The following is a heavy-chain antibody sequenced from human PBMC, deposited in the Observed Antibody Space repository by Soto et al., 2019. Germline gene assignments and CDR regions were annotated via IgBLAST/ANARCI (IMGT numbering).Heavy chain of an antibody. V-gene: IGHV3-23*01. CDR2: ISGNGSST. D-gene: IGHD5-12*01. J-gene: IGHJ6*02. CDR3: ARVRKVATITYYYGMDV. CDR1: GFTFSNYA. Sequence: PGGSLRLCCAASGFTFSNYAMSWVRQARGKGLEWVAAISGNGSSTYYADSVKGRFTISRGNSKNTLYLQMNSLRAEDTAVYYCARVRKVATITYYYGMDVWGQGTTVTVSS.